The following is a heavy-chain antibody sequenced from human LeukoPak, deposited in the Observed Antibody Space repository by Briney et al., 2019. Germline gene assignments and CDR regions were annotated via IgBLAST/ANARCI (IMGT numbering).Heavy chain of an antibody. Sequence: GGSLRLSCVASEFTFSSYGLSWVRQAPGKGLQWVSAITDSGGATDYADSVKGRFTISRDNSKNTLYLQMNSLRAEDTAVYYCAKGRGAAAADGMDAWGLGTTVTVPS. CDR2: ITDSGGAT. V-gene: IGHV3-23*01. CDR1: EFTFSSYG. D-gene: IGHD6-25*01. J-gene: IGHJ6*02. CDR3: AKGRGAAAADGMDA.